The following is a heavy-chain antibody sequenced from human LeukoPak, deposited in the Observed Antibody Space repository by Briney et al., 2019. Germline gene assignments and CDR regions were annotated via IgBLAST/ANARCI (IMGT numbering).Heavy chain of an antibody. Sequence: KPGGSLRLSCAASTFTFSSYNMNWVRQAPGKGLEWVSSISSSGTYIYYRDSVKGRFTISRDNSKNTLYLQMNSLRAEDTAVYYCAKDPYYDSSGYSDYWGQGTLVTVSS. CDR1: TFTFSSYN. CDR2: ISSSGTYI. CDR3: AKDPYYDSSGYSDY. D-gene: IGHD3-22*01. J-gene: IGHJ4*02. V-gene: IGHV3-21*04.